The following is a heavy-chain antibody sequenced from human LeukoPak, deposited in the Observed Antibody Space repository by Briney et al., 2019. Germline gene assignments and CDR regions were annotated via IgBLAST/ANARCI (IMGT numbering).Heavy chain of an antibody. J-gene: IGHJ5*02. Sequence: GGSLRLSCAASGFTFKNAWMTWVRQAPGKGLEWVGRIKSKVDGGTTAYATPVQGRFTIPRDDSKNTLYLQMNSLRTEDTGVYYCSTSLIMGTSTTWVEPWGQGTLVIASA. CDR2: IKSKVDGGTT. CDR3: STSLIMGTSTTWVEP. CDR1: GFTFKNAW. D-gene: IGHD1-26*01. V-gene: IGHV3-15*01.